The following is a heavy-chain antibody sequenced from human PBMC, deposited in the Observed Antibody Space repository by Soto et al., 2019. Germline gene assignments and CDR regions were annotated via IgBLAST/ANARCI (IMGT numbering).Heavy chain of an antibody. J-gene: IGHJ4*02. CDR3: ATVRAQSGHDYFDF. CDR1: GFTFSNYA. Sequence: EVQLLESGGGLVQPGGSLRLSCAASGFTFSNYAMAWVRQAPGKGLEWVSGISGGGSLTYYADSVKGRFTISRDDSKNTQFLQMNSLRVEDTAVLYCATVRAQSGHDYFDFWGQGTLVTVSS. V-gene: IGHV3-23*01. D-gene: IGHD5-12*01. CDR2: ISGGGSLT.